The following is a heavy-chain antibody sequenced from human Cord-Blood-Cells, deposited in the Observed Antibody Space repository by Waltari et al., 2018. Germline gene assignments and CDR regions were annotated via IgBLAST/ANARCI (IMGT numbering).Heavy chain of an antibody. V-gene: IGHV4-39*01. CDR1: GGSISSSSYY. J-gene: IGHJ4*02. Sequence: QLQLQESGPGLVKPSETLSLTCTVSGGSISSSSYYWGWIRQPPGKGLEWIGSIYYSGSTYYNPSLESRVTISVDTSKNQFSLKLSSVTAADTAVYYCARLDVRFSYYFDYWGQGTLVTVSS. D-gene: IGHD3-10*02. CDR3: ARLDVRFSYYFDY. CDR2: IYYSGST.